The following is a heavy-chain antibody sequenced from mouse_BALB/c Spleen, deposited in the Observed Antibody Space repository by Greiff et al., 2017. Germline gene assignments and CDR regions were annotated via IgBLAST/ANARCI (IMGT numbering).Heavy chain of an antibody. Sequence: VQLQQSGAELVRPGTSVKVSCKASGYAFTNYLIEWVKQRPGQGLEWIGVINPGSGGTNYNEKFKGKATLTADKSSSTAYMQLSSLTSDDSAVYCCARQGDSYAMDYWGQGTSVTVSS. J-gene: IGHJ4*01. CDR3: ARQGDSYAMDY. CDR1: GYAFTNYL. V-gene: IGHV1-54*01. CDR2: INPGSGGT.